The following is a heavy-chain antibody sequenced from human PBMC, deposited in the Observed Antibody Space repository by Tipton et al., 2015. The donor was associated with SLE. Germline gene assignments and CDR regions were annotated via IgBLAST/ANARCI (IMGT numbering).Heavy chain of an antibody. D-gene: IGHD6-19*01. J-gene: IGHJ3*02. CDR2: IYHSGTS. CDR3: ARGIDTGGWKWRVAFDI. V-gene: IGHV4-31*03. Sequence: TLSLTCSVSGGSISGGGYYYNWIRQRPGKGLEWVGYIYHSGTSHYNPSLKSRVMISVDTSENQLSLKMNSVTVADTATYYCARGIDTGGWKWRVAFDILGQGTMVTIAS. CDR1: GGSISGGGYY.